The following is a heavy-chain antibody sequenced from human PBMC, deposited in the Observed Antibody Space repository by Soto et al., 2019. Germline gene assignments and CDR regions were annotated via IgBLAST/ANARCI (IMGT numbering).Heavy chain of an antibody. D-gene: IGHD3-3*01. CDR2: ISGSGGDT. J-gene: IGHJ4*02. Sequence: EVQLLESGGTLVQPGGSLRLSCVVSGFSFSSYAMGWVRQAPGKGLECVSSISGSGGDTYYGDSVKGRFTISRDNSKNTMYLEAHSLTADDTAVYYCAKHPIFGVVTHYFAHLGQGRLVTVSS. CDR1: GFSFSSYA. V-gene: IGHV3-23*01. CDR3: AKHPIFGVVTHYFAH.